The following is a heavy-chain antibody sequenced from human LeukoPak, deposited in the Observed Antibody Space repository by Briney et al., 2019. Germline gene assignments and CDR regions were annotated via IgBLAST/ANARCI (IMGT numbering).Heavy chain of an antibody. J-gene: IGHJ4*02. V-gene: IGHV3-30*18. D-gene: IGHD2-2*01. CDR2: SYDGRNK. Sequence: SYDGRNKHYPYSVKGRFTISRDISTDTLWLQMDSLRTEDTAVYYCAKGPLRGTAAAIDYWGQGTLVTVSS. CDR3: AKGPLRGTAAAIDY.